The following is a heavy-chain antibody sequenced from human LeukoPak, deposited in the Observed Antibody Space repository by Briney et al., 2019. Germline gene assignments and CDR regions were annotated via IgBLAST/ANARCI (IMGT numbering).Heavy chain of an antibody. CDR1: GFTFSSYA. CDR2: ISGSGGST. V-gene: IGHV3-23*01. D-gene: IGHD6-19*01. J-gene: IGHJ3*01. Sequence: GGSLRLSCAASGFTFSSYAMSWVRQAPGKGLEWVSSISGSGGSTYYADSVKGRFTISRDNAKNSLYLQMNSLRAEDTAAYYCARTRTAVADNGDAFDLWGQGTMVTVSS. CDR3: ARTRTAVADNGDAFDL.